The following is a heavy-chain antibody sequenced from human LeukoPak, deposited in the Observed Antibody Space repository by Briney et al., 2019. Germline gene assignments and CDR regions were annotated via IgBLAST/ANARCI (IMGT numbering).Heavy chain of an antibody. CDR1: GYTFTAYY. V-gene: IGHV1-2*02. D-gene: IGHD2-15*01. J-gene: IGHJ4*02. CDR2: INTNSGGT. CDR3: SREHSWAFDF. Sequence: AAAKVSRKASGYTFTAYYIHWVPQAPGQRGEWRGWINTNSGGTNYAQTFQGRVTLSRDTTITTAYIGQSRLRYDGTGLYYCSREHSWAFDFWGQGTLVTVSS.